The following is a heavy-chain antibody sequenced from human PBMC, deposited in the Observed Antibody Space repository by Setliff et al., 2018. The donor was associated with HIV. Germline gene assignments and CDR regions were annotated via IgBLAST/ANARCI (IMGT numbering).Heavy chain of an antibody. Sequence: NPSETLFLTCTVSGGSISSYYWSWIRQSPGKGLEWIGYIYYRGSTNYNPSLKSRVTISVDTSKNQFSLKLSSVTAADTAVYYCARSYCGGDCYPDYWGQGTLVTVPQ. D-gene: IGHD2-21*02. V-gene: IGHV4-59*01. CDR2: IYYRGST. CDR3: ARSYCGGDCYPDY. CDR1: GGSISSYY. J-gene: IGHJ4*02.